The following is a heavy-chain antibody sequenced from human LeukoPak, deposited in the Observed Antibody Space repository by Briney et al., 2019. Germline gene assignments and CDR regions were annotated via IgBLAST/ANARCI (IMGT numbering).Heavy chain of an antibody. V-gene: IGHV3-23*01. CDR1: GFTFSSYA. D-gene: IGHD1-1*01. CDR2: ISGSGGSR. J-gene: IGHJ3*02. CDR3: AKDPSGTTSWGPDAFDI. Sequence: GGSLRLSCAASGFTFSSYAMSWVRQAPGKGREGVSAISGSGGSRYYADSVKGRFTISRDNSKNTLYLQMNSLRAEDTAVYYCAKDPSGTTSWGPDAFDIWGQGTMVTVSS.